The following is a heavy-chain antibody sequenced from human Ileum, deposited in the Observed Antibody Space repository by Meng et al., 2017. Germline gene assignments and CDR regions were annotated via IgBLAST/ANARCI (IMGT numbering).Heavy chain of an antibody. CDR3: ARDYGGNSGWFDP. CDR2: MNPDSGNT. CDR1: GYTFTSYD. V-gene: IGHV1-8*01. Sequence: QVQLVPSGAEVKKPGASVTVSCKASGYTFTSYDINWVRQASGQGLEWLGWMNPDSGNTGYAQKFQGRVTITRDTSRTTAYMELSSLRSEDTAVYYCARDYGGNSGWFDPWGQGTLVTVSS. D-gene: IGHD4-23*01. J-gene: IGHJ5*02.